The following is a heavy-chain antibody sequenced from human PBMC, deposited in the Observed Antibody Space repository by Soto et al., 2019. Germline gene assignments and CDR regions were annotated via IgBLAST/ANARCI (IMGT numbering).Heavy chain of an antibody. CDR2: ISAYYGDT. CDR1: GYSFTTYG. V-gene: IGHV1-18*01. CDR3: VRESEEMAIITLAY. Sequence: ASVKVSCKASGYSFTTYGISWVRQAPGQGLEWMGWISAYYGDTKYAQKFQGRVTMTRDTSTSTAYMEVRSLRSDDTAVYYCVRESEEMAIITLAYWGQGTLVTVSS. D-gene: IGHD5-12*01. J-gene: IGHJ4*02.